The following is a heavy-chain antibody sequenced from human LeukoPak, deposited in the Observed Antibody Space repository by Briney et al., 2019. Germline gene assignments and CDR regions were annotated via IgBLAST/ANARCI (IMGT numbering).Heavy chain of an antibody. CDR1: GFTFSRYA. J-gene: IGHJ6*03. CDR2: ISSTSIYI. CDR3: ASWRDYYYYYMDV. Sequence: RTGGSLRLSCGASGFTFSRYAMRWVRQAPAKGRDGVSSISSTSIYIYSEDWVKGRFTISRDNAKNSLYLQMNSLRAEDTAVYYCASWRDYYYYYMDVWGKGTTVTVSS. D-gene: IGHD1-1*01. V-gene: IGHV3-21*01.